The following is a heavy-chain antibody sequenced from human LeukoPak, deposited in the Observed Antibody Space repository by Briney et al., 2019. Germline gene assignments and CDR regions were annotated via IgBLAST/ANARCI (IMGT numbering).Heavy chain of an antibody. D-gene: IGHD3-16*02. Sequence: TSETLSLTCAVYGGSFSGYYWSWIRQPPGKGLEWIGEINHSGSTNYNPSLKSRVTISVDTSKNQFSLKLSSVTAADTAVYYCAREVYDYVWGSYRYTRPFDYWGQETLVTVSS. CDR3: AREVYDYVWGSYRYTRPFDY. CDR1: GGSFSGYY. J-gene: IGHJ4*02. CDR2: INHSGST. V-gene: IGHV4-34*01.